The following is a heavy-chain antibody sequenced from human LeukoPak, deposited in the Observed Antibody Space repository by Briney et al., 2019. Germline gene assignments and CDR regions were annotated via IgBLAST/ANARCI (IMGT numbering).Heavy chain of an antibody. CDR1: GGSFSGYY. CDR2: IYYSGST. Sequence: SETLSLTCAVYGGSFSGYYWSWIRQPPGKGLEWIGYIYYSGSTYYNPSLKSRVTISVDTSKNQFSLKLSSVTAADTAVYYCAARRGYCSGGSCYTFDYWGQGTLVTVSS. V-gene: IGHV4-59*06. CDR3: AARRGYCSGGSCYTFDY. J-gene: IGHJ4*02. D-gene: IGHD2-15*01.